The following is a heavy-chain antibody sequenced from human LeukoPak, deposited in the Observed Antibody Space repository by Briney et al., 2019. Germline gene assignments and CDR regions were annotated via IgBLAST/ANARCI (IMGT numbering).Heavy chain of an antibody. CDR2: ISAYNGNT. Sequence: ASMKVSCKASGYTFTSYGISWVRQAPGQGLEWMGWISAYNGNTNYAQKLQGRVTMTTDTSTSTDYMELRSLRSDDTAVYYCARQVIPYGDYDYWGQGTLVTVSS. D-gene: IGHD4-17*01. V-gene: IGHV1-18*01. CDR3: ARQVIPYGDYDY. CDR1: GYTFTSYG. J-gene: IGHJ4*02.